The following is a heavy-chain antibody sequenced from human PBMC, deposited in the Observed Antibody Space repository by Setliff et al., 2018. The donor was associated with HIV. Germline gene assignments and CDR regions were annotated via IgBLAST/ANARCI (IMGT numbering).Heavy chain of an antibody. CDR3: AKSLLVAGNDY. CDR1: GFTFSSYS. Sequence: PGGSLRLSCAASGFTFSSYSMNWVRQAPGKGLEWVSYISSSSAIYYADSVKGRFTIARDNAKNSLYLQMNSLRAEDTAVYYCAKSLLVAGNDYWGQGTLVTVSS. D-gene: IGHD2-8*02. V-gene: IGHV3-48*01. J-gene: IGHJ4*02. CDR2: ISSSSAI.